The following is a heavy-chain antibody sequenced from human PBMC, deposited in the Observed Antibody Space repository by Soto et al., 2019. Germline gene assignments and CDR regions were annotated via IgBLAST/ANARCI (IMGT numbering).Heavy chain of an antibody. J-gene: IGHJ3*02. CDR2: INSDGSST. CDR3: ERGGTYYYDSSGFDI. Sequence: EVQLVESGGGLVQPGGSLRLSCAASGFTFSSYWMHWVRQAPGKGLVWVSRINSDGSSTSYADSVKGRFTISRDNAKNTLYLQMNSLRAEDTAVYYCERGGTYYYDSSGFDIWGQGTMVTVSS. V-gene: IGHV3-74*01. CDR1: GFTFSSYW. D-gene: IGHD3-22*01.